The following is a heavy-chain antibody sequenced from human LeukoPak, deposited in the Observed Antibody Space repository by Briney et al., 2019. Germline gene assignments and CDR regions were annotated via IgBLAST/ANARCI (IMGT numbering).Heavy chain of an antibody. D-gene: IGHD3-10*01. CDR2: IYYSGST. J-gene: IGHJ4*02. V-gene: IGHV4-59*01. CDR1: GGSISSYY. CDR3: ARNPSGHSIFDY. Sequence: SETLSLTCTVSGGSISSYYWSWLRQPPGKGLEWIGYIYYSGSTNYNPSLKSRVTISVDTSKNQFSLKLSSVTAADTAVYYCARNPSGHSIFDYWGQGTLVTVSS.